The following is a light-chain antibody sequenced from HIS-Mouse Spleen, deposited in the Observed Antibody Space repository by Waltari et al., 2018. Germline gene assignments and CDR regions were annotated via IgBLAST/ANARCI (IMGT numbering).Light chain of an antibody. CDR3: CSYAGSSTFEV. CDR1: SSDVGSYNL. Sequence: QSALTQPASVSGSPGQSITISCTGTSSDVGSYNLLSWYQQHPGKAPKLMIYEGSKRPSGVSNRFSGSKSGNTASLTISGLQAEDEPDYYCCSYAGSSTFEVFGGGTKLTVL. J-gene: IGLJ2*01. V-gene: IGLV2-23*03. CDR2: EGS.